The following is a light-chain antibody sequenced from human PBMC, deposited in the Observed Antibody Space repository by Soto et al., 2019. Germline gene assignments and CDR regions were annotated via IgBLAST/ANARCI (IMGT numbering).Light chain of an antibody. CDR1: SSDVGGYNY. CDR3: SSYTTSNTRQIV. CDR2: DVS. Sequence: QSVLTQPASVSGSPGQSITISCTGTSSDVGGYNYVSWYQHHPGKAPKLMIYDVSNRPSGVSNRFSGSKSGNTASLTISGLQTADEADYYCSSYTTSNTRQIVFGTGTKDT. J-gene: IGLJ1*01. V-gene: IGLV2-14*03.